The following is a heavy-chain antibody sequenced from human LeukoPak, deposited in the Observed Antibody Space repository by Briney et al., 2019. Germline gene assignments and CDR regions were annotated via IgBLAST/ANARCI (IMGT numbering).Heavy chain of an antibody. CDR2: IKPNSGGT. J-gene: IGHJ6*04. CDR3: ARGIAYYYDSSGVDV. Sequence: ASVKVSCKASGYTFTGYYIHWVRQAPGQGLEWMGWIKPNSGGTNYAQKFQGRVTITADKSTSTAYMELSSLRSEDTAVYYCARGIAYYYDSSGVDVWGKGTTVTVSS. D-gene: IGHD3-22*01. CDR1: GYTFTGYY. V-gene: IGHV1-2*02.